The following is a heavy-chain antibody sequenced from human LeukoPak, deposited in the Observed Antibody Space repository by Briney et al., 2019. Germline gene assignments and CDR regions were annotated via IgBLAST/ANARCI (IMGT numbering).Heavy chain of an antibody. CDR1: GGSISSYY. CDR3: ARDSVFWSAYGYNYFDP. CDR2: IYYSGST. V-gene: IGHV4-59*01. D-gene: IGHD3-3*01. J-gene: IGHJ5*02. Sequence: PSETLSLTCTVSGGSISSYYWSWIRQPPGKGLEWIGYIYYSGSTNYNPSLKSRVTISVDTSKNQFSLKLSSVTAADTAVYYCARDSVFWSAYGYNYFDPWGQGTLVTVSS.